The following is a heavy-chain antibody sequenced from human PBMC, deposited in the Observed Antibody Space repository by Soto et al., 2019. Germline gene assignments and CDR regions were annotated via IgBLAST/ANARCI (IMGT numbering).Heavy chain of an antibody. J-gene: IGHJ4*02. CDR2: ISAYNGNT. CDR1: GYTFTSYG. Sequence: ASVKVSCKASGYTFTSYGISWVRQAPGQGLEWMGWISAYNGNTNYAQKLQGRVTMTTDTSTSTAYMELRSLRSDDTAVYYCARELYLIKYYYDSSAPFDYWGQGTLVTVSS. D-gene: IGHD3-22*01. CDR3: ARELYLIKYYYDSSAPFDY. V-gene: IGHV1-18*01.